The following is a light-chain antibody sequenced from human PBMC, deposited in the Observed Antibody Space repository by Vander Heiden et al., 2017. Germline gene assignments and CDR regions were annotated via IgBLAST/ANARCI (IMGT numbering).Light chain of an antibody. CDR3: QSYDSSLSGSGV. J-gene: IGLJ1*01. V-gene: IGLV1-40*01. Sequence: QSVLTQPPSVSGAPGQRVTIPCTGRSSNIEAGYDVNWDQQLPGTAPKLLIYGNSKRPSGVPDRFAGSKSGSSASLAITGLQAEDEADYYCQSYDSSLSGSGVFGTGTKVTVL. CDR1: SSNIEAGYD. CDR2: GNS.